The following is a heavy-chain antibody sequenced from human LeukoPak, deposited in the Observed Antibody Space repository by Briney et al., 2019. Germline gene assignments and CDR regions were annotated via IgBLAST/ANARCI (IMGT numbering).Heavy chain of an antibody. J-gene: IGHJ3*02. Sequence: PGGSLRLSCAASGLTFSRSAMHWVRQAPRKGLEWVAVISYDGTNKYYEDSVKGRFTISRDSSKSTLYLQMNSLRAEDTAVYYCAKGSSTGRWVQLELDAFDIWGQGTMVTVSS. V-gene: IGHV3-30*18. CDR3: AKGSSTGRWVQLELDAFDI. CDR2: ISYDGTNK. D-gene: IGHD5-24*01. CDR1: GLTFSRSA.